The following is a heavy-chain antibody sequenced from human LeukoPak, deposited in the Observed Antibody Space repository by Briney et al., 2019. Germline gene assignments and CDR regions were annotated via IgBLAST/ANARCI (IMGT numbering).Heavy chain of an antibody. CDR2: INPSGGST. D-gene: IGHD3-10*01. CDR1: GYTFTSYY. CDR3: ARMYYYGSGSQSRGYGMDV. J-gene: IGHJ6*02. Sequence: ASVKVSCKASGYTFTSYYMHWVRQAPGQGLEWMGIINPSGGSTSYAQKFQGRVTMTRDTSTSSVYMELSSLRSEDTAVYYCARMYYYGSGSQSRGYGMDVWGQGTTVTVSS. V-gene: IGHV1-46*01.